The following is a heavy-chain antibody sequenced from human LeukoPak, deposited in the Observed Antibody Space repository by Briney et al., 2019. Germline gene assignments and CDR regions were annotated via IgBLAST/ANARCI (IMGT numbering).Heavy chain of an antibody. CDR3: ARDSGSYFHDAFDI. Sequence: ASVTVSCKASGYTFTDYYMHWVRQAPGQGLEYMGWINPNSGGTNYAQKFQDRVTMTGDTSISTAYMELSRLKSDDTAVYYCARDSGSYFHDAFDIWGQGTMVTVSS. D-gene: IGHD1-26*01. V-gene: IGHV1-2*02. CDR1: GYTFTDYY. J-gene: IGHJ3*02. CDR2: INPNSGGT.